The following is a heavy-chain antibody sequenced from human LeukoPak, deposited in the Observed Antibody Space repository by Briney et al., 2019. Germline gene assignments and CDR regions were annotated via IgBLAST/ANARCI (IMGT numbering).Heavy chain of an antibody. Sequence: ESSETLSLTCTVSGGSINNFYWSWIRQSPGKGLEWIGYVHSSGRTDYNPSRRSRVSMSADTYKSQLSLRLTSVTAADTAVYFCARHDEECPGEYCFLLSFDYWGPGSLVTVSS. CDR3: ARHDEECPGEYCFLLSFDY. J-gene: IGHJ4*01. V-gene: IGHV4-59*08. D-gene: IGHD2-8*02. CDR2: VHSSGRT. CDR1: GGSINNFY.